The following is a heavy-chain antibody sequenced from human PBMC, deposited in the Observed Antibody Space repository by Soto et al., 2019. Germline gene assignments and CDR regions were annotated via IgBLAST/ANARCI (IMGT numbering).Heavy chain of an antibody. CDR2: IIPILGTA. CDR3: ARVGVSGYELFDY. Sequence: GASVKVSCKASGGTFSSYAISWVRQAPGQGLEWMGGIIPILGTANYAQKFQGRVTITADESTSTAYMELSSLRSEDTAVYYCARVGVSGYELFDYWGQGTLVTVSS. CDR1: GGTFSSYA. V-gene: IGHV1-69*13. J-gene: IGHJ4*02. D-gene: IGHD5-12*01.